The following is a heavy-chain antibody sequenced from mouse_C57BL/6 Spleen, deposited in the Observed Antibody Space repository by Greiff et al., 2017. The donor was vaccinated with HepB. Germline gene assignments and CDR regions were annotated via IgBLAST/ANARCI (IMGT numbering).Heavy chain of an antibody. Sequence: DVMLVESGGGLVKPGGSLKLSCAASGFTFSDYGMHWVRQAPEKGLEWVAYISSGSSTIYYADTVKGRFTISRDNAKNTLFLQMTSLRSEDTAMYYCARDSKGIFAYWGQGTLVTVSA. CDR2: ISSGSSTI. CDR3: ARDSKGIFAY. CDR1: GFTFSDYG. V-gene: IGHV5-17*01. J-gene: IGHJ3*01. D-gene: IGHD2-5*01.